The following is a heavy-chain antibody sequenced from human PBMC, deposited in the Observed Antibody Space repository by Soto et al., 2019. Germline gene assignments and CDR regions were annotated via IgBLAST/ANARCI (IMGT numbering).Heavy chain of an antibody. Sequence: EVQLLESGGGLVQPGGSLRLSCAASGFSFTTYAMNWVRQAPGKGLEWVSLISNNVGATYYADSVKGRFTISRDTSKNTLSLQMNSLRAEDTAMYYWARRSYGAFDIWGRGTMVTVSS. J-gene: IGHJ3*02. CDR1: GFSFTTYA. CDR2: ISNNVGAT. V-gene: IGHV3-23*01. CDR3: ARRSYGAFDI. D-gene: IGHD3-3*01.